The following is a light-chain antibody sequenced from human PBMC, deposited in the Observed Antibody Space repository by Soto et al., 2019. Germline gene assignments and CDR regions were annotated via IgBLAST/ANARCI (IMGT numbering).Light chain of an antibody. CDR3: QQLNSYPLT. V-gene: IGKV1-5*01. J-gene: IGKJ5*01. CDR1: QSISSW. Sequence: DIQMTQSPSTLSASVVDIFTITFRASQSISSWLAWYQQKPGKAPKLLIFAASSLQSGVPSRFSGSRSGPDFTLTISSLQPEDFATYFCQQLNSYPLTFGQGTRLEIK. CDR2: AAS.